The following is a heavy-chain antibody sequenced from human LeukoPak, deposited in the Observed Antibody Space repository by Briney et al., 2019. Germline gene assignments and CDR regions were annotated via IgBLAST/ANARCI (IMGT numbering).Heavy chain of an antibody. Sequence: PSETLSLTCTVSGASVTRGDYYWGWIRQPPGRGLQWIAHTHFRGSTYYNPSLRSQVTISVDTSKNQFSLKLTSVTATDSGVYFCARLPVSHYSYYYYMDVWGEGTTVTVS. V-gene: IGHV4-39*01. D-gene: IGHD5/OR15-5a*01. CDR2: THFRGST. CDR3: ARLPVSHYSYYYYMDV. J-gene: IGHJ6*03. CDR1: GASVTRGDYY.